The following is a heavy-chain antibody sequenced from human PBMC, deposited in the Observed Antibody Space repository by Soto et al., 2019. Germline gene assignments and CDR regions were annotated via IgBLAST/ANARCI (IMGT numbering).Heavy chain of an antibody. CDR3: AKDKGVFNWTTSYFDY. CDR1: GFTFSNYA. V-gene: IGHV3-30*18. D-gene: IGHD1-1*01. Sequence: GGSLRLSCAASGFTFSNYAMHWVRQAPGKGLEWVALTSYDGNNEYYTDSVKGRFTISRDNSKNTLFLQMNSPRPEDTAVYYCAKDKGVFNWTTSYFDYWGQGALVTV. J-gene: IGHJ4*02. CDR2: TSYDGNNE.